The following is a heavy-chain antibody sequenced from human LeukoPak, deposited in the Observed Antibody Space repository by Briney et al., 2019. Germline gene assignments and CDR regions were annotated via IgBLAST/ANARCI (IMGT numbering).Heavy chain of an antibody. J-gene: IGHJ3*02. Sequence: ASETLSLTCTVSGGSIRSYYWSWIRQPAGKGLEWIGRIYTSGSTNYNPSLESRVTMSVDTSKNQFSLRLSSVTAADPAVYYCARDPGHYGSGARGGFDIWGQGTMVTVSS. CDR1: GGSIRSYY. CDR3: ARDPGHYGSGARGGFDI. V-gene: IGHV4-4*07. CDR2: IYTSGST. D-gene: IGHD3-10*01.